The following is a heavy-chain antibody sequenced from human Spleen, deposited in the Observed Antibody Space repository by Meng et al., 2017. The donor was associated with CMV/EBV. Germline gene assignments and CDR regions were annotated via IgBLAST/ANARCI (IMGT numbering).Heavy chain of an antibody. V-gene: IGHV3-21*01. Sequence: GGSLRLSCAASGFTFSSYSMIWVRQAPGKGLEWVSSISSSSSYVYYADSVKGRFTISRDNAKNSLYLQMNSLRAEDTAVYYCAREHCSSASCYFTDWFDPWGQGTLVTVSS. D-gene: IGHD2-2*01. CDR3: AREHCSSASCYFTDWFDP. J-gene: IGHJ5*02. CDR2: ISSSSSYV. CDR1: GFTFSSYS.